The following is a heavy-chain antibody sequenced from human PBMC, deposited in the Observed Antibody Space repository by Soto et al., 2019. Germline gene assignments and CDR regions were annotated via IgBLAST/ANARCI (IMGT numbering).Heavy chain of an antibody. CDR2: IYYSGST. V-gene: IGHV4-59*01. J-gene: IGHJ4*02. D-gene: IGHD1-1*01. CDR3: ARTAHKRPFDY. CDR1: GGSISSYY. Sequence: SETLSLTCTVSGGSISSYYWSWIRQPPGKGLEWIGYIYYSGSTNYNPSLKSRVTIPVDTSKNQFSLKLSSVTAADTAVYYCARTAHKRPFDYWGQGTLVTVSS.